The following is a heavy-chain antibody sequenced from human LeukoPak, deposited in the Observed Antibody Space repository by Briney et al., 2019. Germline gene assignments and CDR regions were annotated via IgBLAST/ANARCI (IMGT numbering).Heavy chain of an antibody. Sequence: GGSLRLSCIGSEFTFTTYWMSWVRQAPGKGLEWLANIKQDGSEEHYVDSVKGRFTISRDNAKNSLYLQINSLRADDTAIYYCATEYKGYWGQGTLVTVSS. CDR2: IKQDGSEE. V-gene: IGHV3-7*05. CDR1: EFTFTTYW. D-gene: IGHD2-15*01. CDR3: ATEYKGY. J-gene: IGHJ4*02.